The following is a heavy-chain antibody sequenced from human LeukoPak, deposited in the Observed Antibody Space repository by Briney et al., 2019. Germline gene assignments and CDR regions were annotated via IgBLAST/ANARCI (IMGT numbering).Heavy chain of an antibody. CDR3: ARRIQLWSYWHFDL. D-gene: IGHD1-1*01. V-gene: IGHV4-4*08. CDR1: GDSISRES. CDR2: SYDSWRM. J-gene: IGHJ2*01. Sequence: SETLSLTCTVSGDSISRESWSWIRLAPGKGLECIGYSYDSWRMNYNPSLQSRVTISLDTSKNRLSLQLNSVTAADTAVYYCARRIQLWSYWHFDLWGRGTLVTVTS.